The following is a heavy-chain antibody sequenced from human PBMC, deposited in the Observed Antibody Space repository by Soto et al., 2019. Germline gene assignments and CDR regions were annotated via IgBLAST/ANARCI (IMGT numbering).Heavy chain of an antibody. CDR3: ARVSGQLSIRSNWFDP. V-gene: IGHV4-34*01. CDR1: SGSLSGYY. Sequence: QVQLQQWGAGLLKPSETLSLTCAVYSGSLSGYYCWIRQPPGKGLEWIGEISHGGSTNYNPSFNTRVVIPVDTSNNQFSPKLTSGTAADTAVYYWARVSGQLSIRSNWFDPWGQGTLVTVSS. D-gene: IGHD1-1*01. CDR2: ISHGGST. J-gene: IGHJ5*02.